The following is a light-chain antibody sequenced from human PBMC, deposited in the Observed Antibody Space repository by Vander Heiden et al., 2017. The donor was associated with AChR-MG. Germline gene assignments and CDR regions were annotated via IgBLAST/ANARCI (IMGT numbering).Light chain of an antibody. J-gene: IGKJ4*01. CDR1: QSISSW. CDR3: QQDNSYRLT. V-gene: IGKV1-5*01. CDR2: DAS. Sequence: DTQLTHSPSTLSASVGDRVTITCRASQSISSWLAWYQQKPWKAPKLLIYDASSFESGVPSRFSGSASGTEFTLTMSILQPDDFATYYCQQDNSYRLTFGGASKVKIK.